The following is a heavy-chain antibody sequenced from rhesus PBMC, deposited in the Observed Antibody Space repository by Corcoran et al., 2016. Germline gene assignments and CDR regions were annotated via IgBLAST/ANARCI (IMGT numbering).Heavy chain of an antibody. Sequence: EVQLVESGGGLAKPGGSLRLSCPASGFTFSSYWMPWVRQEPGKGLEGILAINSAGSSTYYADSVKGRCTISRENAKNTLYLQMDGLRAEDTAVYYCAGLTSPWGQGVLVTVSS. V-gene: IGHV3-14*01. CDR2: INSAGSST. CDR1: GFTFSSYW. CDR3: AGLTSP. J-gene: IGHJ4*01.